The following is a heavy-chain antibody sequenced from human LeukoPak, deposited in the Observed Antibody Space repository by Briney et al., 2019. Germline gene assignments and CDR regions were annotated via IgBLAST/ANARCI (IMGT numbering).Heavy chain of an antibody. CDR3: ARNPNYYDSSGYWYFDL. CDR2: IDYSGNT. D-gene: IGHD3-22*01. V-gene: IGHV4-61*01. J-gene: IGHJ2*01. CDR1: DGSVSSGTYY. Sequence: KTSETLSLTCSVSDGSVSSGTYYWNWLRQPPGKGLEWIGCIDYSGNTNYNPSLKSRVTISVDTSKNQFSLKLSSVTAADTAVYYCARNPNYYDSSGYWYFDLWGRGTLVTVSS.